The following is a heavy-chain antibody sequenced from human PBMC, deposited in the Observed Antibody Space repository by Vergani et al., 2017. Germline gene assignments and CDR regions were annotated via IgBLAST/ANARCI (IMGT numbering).Heavy chain of an antibody. CDR3: ARDRGENIVATTTGAYYFDY. CDR2: IIPILGIA. D-gene: IGHD5-12*01. Sequence: QVQLVQSGAEVKKPGSSVKVSCKASGGTFSSYTISWVRQAPGQGLEWMGRIIPILGIANYAQKFQGRVTITADKSTSTAYMELSSLRSEDTAVYYCARDRGENIVATTTGAYYFDYWGQGTLVTVSS. V-gene: IGHV1-69*08. CDR1: GGTFSSYT. J-gene: IGHJ4*02.